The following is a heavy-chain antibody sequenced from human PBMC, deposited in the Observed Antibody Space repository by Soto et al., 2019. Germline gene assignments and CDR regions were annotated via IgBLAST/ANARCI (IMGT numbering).Heavy chain of an antibody. Sequence: GGSLRLSCAASGFTFSSYAMSWVRQAPGKGLEWVSAISGSGGSTYYADSVKGRFTISRDNSKNTLYLQMNSLRAEDTAVCYCAKVITCIQLWFDYSGQTTLVTVSS. CDR3: AKVITCIQLWFDY. J-gene: IGHJ4*02. CDR2: ISGSGGST. CDR1: GFTFSSYA. V-gene: IGHV3-23*01. D-gene: IGHD5-18*01.